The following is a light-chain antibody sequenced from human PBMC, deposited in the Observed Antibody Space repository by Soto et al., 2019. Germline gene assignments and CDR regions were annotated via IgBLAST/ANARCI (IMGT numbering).Light chain of an antibody. J-gene: IGKJ4*01. CDR3: QQHINWTLT. CDR1: QSVSSN. CDR2: GAS. Sequence: EIVLTQSPATLSVSPGERATLSCRASQSVSSNLAWYQQKPGQAPRIIIYGASTRATAIPARFSGSVSGADCTLTISSLENEDGSLYDCQQHINWTLTFGGGTKVDIK. V-gene: IGKV3-15*01.